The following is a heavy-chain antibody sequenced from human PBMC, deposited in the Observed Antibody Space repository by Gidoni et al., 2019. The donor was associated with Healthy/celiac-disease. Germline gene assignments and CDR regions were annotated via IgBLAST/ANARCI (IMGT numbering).Heavy chain of an antibody. V-gene: IGHV4-30-4*01. CDR2: IYYSGST. CDR3: AREADYYGSGSYYIGDGVGY. CDR1: GGSISSGDYY. Sequence: QVQLQESGPGLVQPSQTLSLTCTVSGGSISSGDYYWRWIRQPPGKGLEWIGYIYYSGSTYYNPSLKSRVTISVDTSKNQFSLKLSSVTAADTAVYYCAREADYYGSGSYYIGDGVGYWGQGTLVTVSS. D-gene: IGHD3-10*01. J-gene: IGHJ4*02.